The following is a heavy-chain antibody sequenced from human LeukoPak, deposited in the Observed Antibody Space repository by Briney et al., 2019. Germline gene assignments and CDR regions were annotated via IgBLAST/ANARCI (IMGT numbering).Heavy chain of an antibody. J-gene: IGHJ4*02. V-gene: IGHV3-30*18. Sequence: GGSLRLSCAASGFTFSSYGMHWVRQAPGKGLEWVAVISYDGSNKYYADSVKGRFTISRGNSKNTLYLQMNSLRAEDTAVYYCAKDNYYDSSGHVDYWGQGTLVTVSS. CDR1: GFTFSSYG. CDR2: ISYDGSNK. D-gene: IGHD3-22*01. CDR3: AKDNYYDSSGHVDY.